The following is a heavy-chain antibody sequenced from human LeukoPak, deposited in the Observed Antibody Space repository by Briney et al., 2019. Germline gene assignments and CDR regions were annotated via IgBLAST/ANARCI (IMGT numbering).Heavy chain of an antibody. Sequence: GGSLRLSCAAAGFTFSSYWMSWVRQAPGKGLEWVANIKQNGSEKYYVDSVKGRFTISRDNAKNSLYLQMNSLRAEDTAVYYCAIVVGGYYFDYWGQGTLVTVSS. CDR2: IKQNGSEK. V-gene: IGHV3-7*01. J-gene: IGHJ4*02. CDR3: AIVVGGYYFDY. CDR1: GFTFSSYW. D-gene: IGHD2-2*01.